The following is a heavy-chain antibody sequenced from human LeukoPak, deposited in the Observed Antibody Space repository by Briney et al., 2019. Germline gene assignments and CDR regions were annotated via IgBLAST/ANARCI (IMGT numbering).Heavy chain of an antibody. Sequence: SETLSLTCTVSGGSISSGDYYWSWIRQPPGKGLEWIGYIYYSGSTYYNPSLKSRVTISVDTSKNQFSLKLSSVTAADTAVYYCARGRKGLAVDYWGQGTLVTVSS. CDR3: ARGRKGLAVDY. V-gene: IGHV4-30-4*01. D-gene: IGHD1-14*01. J-gene: IGHJ4*02. CDR2: IYYSGST. CDR1: GGSISSGDYY.